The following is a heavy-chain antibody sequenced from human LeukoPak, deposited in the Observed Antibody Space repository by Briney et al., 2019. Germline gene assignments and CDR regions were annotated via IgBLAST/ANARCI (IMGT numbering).Heavy chain of an antibody. D-gene: IGHD6-6*01. CDR2: IYHSGST. Sequence: PSETLSLTCTVSGYSISSGYYWGWIRQPPGKGLEWIGSIYHSGSTYYNPSLKSRVTISVDTSKNQFSLKLSSVTAADTAVYYCASYSSSSGSNYYYYMDVWSKGTTVTVSS. CDR1: GYSISSGYY. CDR3: ASYSSSSGSNYYYYMDV. J-gene: IGHJ6*03. V-gene: IGHV4-38-2*02.